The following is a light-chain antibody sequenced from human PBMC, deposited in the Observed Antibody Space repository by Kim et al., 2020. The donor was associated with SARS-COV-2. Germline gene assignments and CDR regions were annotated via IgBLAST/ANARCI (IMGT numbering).Light chain of an antibody. V-gene: IGKV3-20*01. CDR1: RRVSSSY. J-gene: IGKJ2*03. CDR3: QQYGSSPPYS. CDR2: GAS. Sequence: ERTASSCSDSRRVSSSYFAWCQQKPGQAPSILVYGASSRATSIPDRCCGSGSGTEVILTISRRVPDDFAVYYCQQYGSSPPYSVGQGTKLEI.